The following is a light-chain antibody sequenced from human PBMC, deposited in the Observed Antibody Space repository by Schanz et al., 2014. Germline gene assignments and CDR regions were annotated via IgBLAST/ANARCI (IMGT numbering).Light chain of an antibody. CDR1: PSVSSN. J-gene: IGKJ4*01. V-gene: IGKV3D-15*01. CDR3: QQYHNSPQIS. CDR2: GAS. Sequence: EIVMTQSPATLSVSPGERATLSCRASPSVSSNLAWCQQKPGQAPRLLIYGASSRATGIPDRFSGNGSRTDFTLTISRLEPEDFAVYYCQQYHNSPQISFGGGTKVDI.